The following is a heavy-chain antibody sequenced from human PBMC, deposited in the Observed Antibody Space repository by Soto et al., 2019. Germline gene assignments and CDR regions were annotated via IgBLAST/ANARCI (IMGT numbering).Heavy chain of an antibody. CDR2: ISKDGKNE. J-gene: IGHJ5*02. D-gene: IGHD3-10*01. Sequence: HVNLVESGGGVGQPGGSLRPSCAASGFSFSGNSMHWDRQAPGTGLEWVALISKDGKNEYYTESVRGRFTISRDNSRNTMYLQMRNLRREDTAVFFCASGVIRGVGRASWGQGTLVTVSS. V-gene: IGHV3-30*04. CDR1: GFSFSGNS. CDR3: ASGVIRGVGRAS.